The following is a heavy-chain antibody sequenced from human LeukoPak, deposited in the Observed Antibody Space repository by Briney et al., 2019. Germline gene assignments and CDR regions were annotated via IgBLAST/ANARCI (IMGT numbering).Heavy chain of an antibody. CDR1: VYSISSGYY. J-gene: IGHJ4*02. CDR2: IYHSGGT. Sequence: SETLSLTCTVSVYSISSGYYWGWIRQPPGKGLEWIGSIYHSGGTYYNPSLKSRVTISVDTSKNQFPLKLSTVTAADTAVYYCARAGVATWQYWGQGTLVTVSS. V-gene: IGHV4-38-2*02. CDR3: ARAGVATWQY. D-gene: IGHD5-12*01.